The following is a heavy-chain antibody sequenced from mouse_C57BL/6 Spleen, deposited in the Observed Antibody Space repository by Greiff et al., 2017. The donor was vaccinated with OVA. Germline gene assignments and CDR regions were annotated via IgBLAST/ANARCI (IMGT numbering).Heavy chain of an antibody. Sequence: EVHLVESGGDLVKPGGSLKLSCAASGFTFSSYGMSWVRQTPDKRLEWVATISSGGSYTYYPDSVKGRFTISRDNAKNTLYLQMSSLKSEDTAMYYCARLDSNFYFDYWGQGTTLTVSS. CDR1: GFTFSSYG. J-gene: IGHJ2*01. CDR3: ARLDSNFYFDY. V-gene: IGHV5-6*01. CDR2: ISSGGSYT. D-gene: IGHD2-5*01.